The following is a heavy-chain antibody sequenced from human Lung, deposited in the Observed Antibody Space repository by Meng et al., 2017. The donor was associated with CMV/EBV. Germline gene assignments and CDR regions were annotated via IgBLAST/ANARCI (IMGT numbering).Heavy chain of an antibody. J-gene: IGHJ4*02. CDR1: GGSISSSNW. CDR3: ASFPPPGKQWLVTDY. Sequence: QVQLQAPGAVSVNPSATHSLTGAFPGGSISSSNWWSWARQPPGKGLEWIGEIYHSGITNYNPSLKSRVTISVNKSKNQFSLKLSSVTAADTAVYYCASFPPPGKQWLVTDYWGQGTLVTVSS. D-gene: IGHD6-19*01. CDR2: IYHSGIT. V-gene: IGHV4-4*02.